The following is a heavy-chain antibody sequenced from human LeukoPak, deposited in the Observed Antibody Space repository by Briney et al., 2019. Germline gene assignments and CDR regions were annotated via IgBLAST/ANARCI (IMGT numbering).Heavy chain of an antibody. CDR2: IKQDGSEK. V-gene: IGHV3-7*01. Sequence: GGSLRLSCAASGFTFTKYWMTWVRQAPGKGLEWVANIKQDGSEKFYVDSVKGRFTFSRDNAKNSLDLQINSLGAEDTAVYYCARGLDCRSTSCYLDNWGQGTLVTVSS. CDR1: GFTFTKYW. J-gene: IGHJ4*02. CDR3: ARGLDCRSTSCYLDN. D-gene: IGHD2-2*01.